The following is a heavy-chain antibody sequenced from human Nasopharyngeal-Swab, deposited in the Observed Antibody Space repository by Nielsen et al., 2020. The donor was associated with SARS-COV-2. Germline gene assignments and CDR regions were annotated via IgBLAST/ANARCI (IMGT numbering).Heavy chain of an antibody. CDR2: ITGDGSKT. D-gene: IGHD3-3*01. CDR3: ARGITWSNDF. CDR1: GFTFSTYW. V-gene: IGHV3-74*01. Sequence: GGSLRLSCAASGFTFSTYWMHWVRQAPGKGLKWISQITGDGSKTNYADSVKGRFTISRDNAKNTLFLQMNSLRAEDTAVYYCARGITWSNDFRGQGTLVTVSS. J-gene: IGHJ4*02.